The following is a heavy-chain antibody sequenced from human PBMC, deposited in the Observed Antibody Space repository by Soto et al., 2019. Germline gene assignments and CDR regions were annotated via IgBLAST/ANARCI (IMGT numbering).Heavy chain of an antibody. CDR2: IYYSGST. CDR1: GSSVSSGSYY. Sequence: SETLSLTCTVSGSSVSSGSYYWSWIRQPPGKGLEWIGYIYYSGSTNYNPSLKSRVTISVDTSKNQFSLKLSSVTAADTAVYYCATQYYYGSGSRYYGMDVWGQGTTVTVSS. J-gene: IGHJ6*02. CDR3: ATQYYYGSGSRYYGMDV. V-gene: IGHV4-61*01. D-gene: IGHD3-10*01.